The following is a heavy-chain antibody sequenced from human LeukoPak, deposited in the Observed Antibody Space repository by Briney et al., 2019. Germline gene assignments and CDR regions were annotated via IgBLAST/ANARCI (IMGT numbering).Heavy chain of an antibody. Sequence: PGGSLRLSCAASGFTFGDFWMTWVRQAPGKGLEWVANIKQDGSDKNYVDSVKGRFTISRDNAYNSLYLQMNNLRAEDTAVYYCGRLGGGYRPFDYWGQGTLVTVSS. CDR1: GFTFGDFW. V-gene: IGHV3-7*03. J-gene: IGHJ4*02. CDR2: IKQDGSDK. D-gene: IGHD5-12*01. CDR3: GRLGGGYRPFDY.